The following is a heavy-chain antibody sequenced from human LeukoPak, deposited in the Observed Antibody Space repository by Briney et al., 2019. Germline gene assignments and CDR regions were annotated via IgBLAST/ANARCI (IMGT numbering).Heavy chain of an antibody. Sequence: PGGSLRLSCAASGFTFSSYWMHWVRQAPGKGLVWVSRINSDGSSTSYADSVKGRFTISRDNAKNSLYLQMNSLRAEDMALYFCAKGYGSGTYYNPFDFWGQGTLVTVSS. CDR2: INSDGSST. CDR3: AKGYGSGTYYNPFDF. CDR1: GFTFSSYW. D-gene: IGHD3-10*01. V-gene: IGHV3-74*01. J-gene: IGHJ4*02.